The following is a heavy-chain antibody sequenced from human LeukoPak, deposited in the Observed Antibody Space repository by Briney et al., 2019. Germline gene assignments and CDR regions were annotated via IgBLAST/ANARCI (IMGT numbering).Heavy chain of an antibody. CDR1: GYTFTGYY. CDR3: AREGSSGSYYQPNDY. CDR2: INSNSGGT. Sequence: GASVKVSCKASGYTFTGYYMHWVRQAAGQGLEWMGWINSNSGGTNYAQKFQGRVTMTRDTSISTAYLELSRVRSDDTAVYYCAREGSSGSYYQPNDYWGQGTLVTVSS. V-gene: IGHV1-2*02. J-gene: IGHJ4*02. D-gene: IGHD3-10*01.